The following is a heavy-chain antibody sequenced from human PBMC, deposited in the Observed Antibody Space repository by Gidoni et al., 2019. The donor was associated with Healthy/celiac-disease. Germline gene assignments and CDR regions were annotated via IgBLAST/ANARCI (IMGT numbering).Heavy chain of an antibody. Sequence: EVQLVESGGGLVKPGGSLSLSCAASGFTFSSYSMNWVRQAPGKGLEWVSSISSSSSYIYYADSVKGRFTISRDNAKNSLYLQMNSRRAEDTAVYYGAREGLAYSSSWFGYWGQGTLVTVSS. CDR1: GFTFSSYS. CDR2: ISSSSSYI. V-gene: IGHV3-21*01. D-gene: IGHD6-13*01. CDR3: AREGLAYSSSWFGY. J-gene: IGHJ5*01.